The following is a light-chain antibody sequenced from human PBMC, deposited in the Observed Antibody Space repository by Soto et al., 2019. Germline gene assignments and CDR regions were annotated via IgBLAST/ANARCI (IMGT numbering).Light chain of an antibody. V-gene: IGKV3-15*01. CDR1: QSVSSN. CDR3: QQYNKWPPT. Sequence: EIVMTQSPATLSVSPGERATLSCRASQSVSSNLAWFQQKPGQAPRLLIYGASTRDTGISARFSGSGSGTEFTLTISSLQSGDFAVYHCQQYNKWPPTLGQGTKVDIK. CDR2: GAS. J-gene: IGKJ1*01.